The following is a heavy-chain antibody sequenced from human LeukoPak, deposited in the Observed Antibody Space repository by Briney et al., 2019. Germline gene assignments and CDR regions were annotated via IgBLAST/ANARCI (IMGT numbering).Heavy chain of an antibody. CDR1: GFTFSSYG. Sequence: GGSLRLSCAASGFTFSSYGMHWVRQAPGKGLEWVAFIRYDGSNKYYADSVKGRFTISRDNSKNTLYMQMNSLRAEDTAVYYCQNTYDSSGYYSGDYWGQGTLVTVSS. CDR2: IRYDGSNK. D-gene: IGHD3-22*01. V-gene: IGHV3-30*02. J-gene: IGHJ4*02. CDR3: QNTYDSSGYYSGDY.